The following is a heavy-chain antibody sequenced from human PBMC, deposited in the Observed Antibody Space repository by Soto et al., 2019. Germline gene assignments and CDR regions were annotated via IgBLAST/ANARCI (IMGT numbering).Heavy chain of an antibody. V-gene: IGHV1-2*04. CDR1: GYTFTRSG. Sequence: GASVKVSCKASGYTFTRSGISWVRQAPGQGLEWMGWINPNSGGTNYAQKFQGWVTMTRDTSISTAYMELSRLRSDDTAVYYCARDMGIVGATYYYYGMDVWGQGTTVTVSS. J-gene: IGHJ6*02. CDR3: ARDMGIVGATYYYYGMDV. D-gene: IGHD1-26*01. CDR2: INPNSGGT.